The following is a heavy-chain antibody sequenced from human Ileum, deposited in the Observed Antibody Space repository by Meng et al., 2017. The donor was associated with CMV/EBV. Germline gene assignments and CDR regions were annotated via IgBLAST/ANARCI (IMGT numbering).Heavy chain of an antibody. Sequence: QVQLPEAGPGLVKPSQTLSLTCTVSGGSISSGDYYWTWIRQPPGKGLEWIGYIYYSGTTYYNPSLKSRVSISVDTSRNQFSLQLSSVTAADTAVYYCARRSSGLFDYWGQGILVTVSS. CDR1: GGSISSGDYY. CDR2: IYYSGTT. J-gene: IGHJ4*02. D-gene: IGHD6-13*01. V-gene: IGHV4-30-4*08. CDR3: ARRSSGLFDY.